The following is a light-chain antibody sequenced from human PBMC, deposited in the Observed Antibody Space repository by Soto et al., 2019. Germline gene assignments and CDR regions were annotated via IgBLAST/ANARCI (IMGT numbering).Light chain of an antibody. CDR2: GAT. CDR3: QQYGNSPLYS. CDR1: QSVSSIY. J-gene: IGKJ2*03. Sequence: EIMLTQSPGTLSLSPGEGATLSCRASQSVSSIYLAWYQQKPGQAPRLLIYGATRRATGIPDRFSGSGSGTDFTLTISRLEPEDSAVYYCQQYGNSPLYSFGQGTKLEIK. V-gene: IGKV3-20*01.